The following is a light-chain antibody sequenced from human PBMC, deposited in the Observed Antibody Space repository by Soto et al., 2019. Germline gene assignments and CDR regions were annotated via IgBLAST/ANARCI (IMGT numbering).Light chain of an antibody. Sequence: EIVMTQSPATLSASPGERASLSCRASESVRTSLAWYQQKPGQAPRLLIYGASTRATGIPARFSGSGSGTEFTLTISSLQSEDFVVYYCQQYNNWPITFGQGTRLEI. CDR2: GAS. V-gene: IGKV3-15*01. CDR1: ESVRTS. CDR3: QQYNNWPIT. J-gene: IGKJ5*01.